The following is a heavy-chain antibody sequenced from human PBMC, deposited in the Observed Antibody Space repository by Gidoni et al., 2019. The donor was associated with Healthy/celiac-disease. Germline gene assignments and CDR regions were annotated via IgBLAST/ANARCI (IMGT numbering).Heavy chain of an antibody. V-gene: IGHV3-30*18. CDR3: AKKQLSNYGMDV. D-gene: IGHD6-6*01. Sequence: QVQLVESGGGVVQPGRSRRLSCAASGLTFSRYGMHWVRQAPGKGLEWVAVISYDGSNKYYAYSVKGRFTISRDNSKNTLYLQMNSLRAEDTAVYYCAKKQLSNYGMDVWGQGTTVTVSS. CDR1: GLTFSRYG. J-gene: IGHJ6*02. CDR2: ISYDGSNK.